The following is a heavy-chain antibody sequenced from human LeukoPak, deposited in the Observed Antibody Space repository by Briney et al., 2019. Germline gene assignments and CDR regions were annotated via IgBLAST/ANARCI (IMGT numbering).Heavy chain of an antibody. CDR2: IIPIFGTA. CDR3: ARGAEYSSSSGFDWFDP. V-gene: IGHV1-69*05. Sequence: SVKVSCKASGGTFSSYAISWVRQTPGQGLEWMGGIIPIFGTANYAQKFQGRATITTDESTSTAYMELSSLRSEDTAVYYCARGAEYSSSSGFDWFDPWGQGTLVTVSS. CDR1: GGTFSSYA. J-gene: IGHJ5*02. D-gene: IGHD6-6*01.